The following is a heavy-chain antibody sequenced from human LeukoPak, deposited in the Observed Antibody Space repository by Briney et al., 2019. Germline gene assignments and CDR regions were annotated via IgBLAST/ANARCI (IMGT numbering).Heavy chain of an antibody. D-gene: IGHD1-1*01. CDR1: GFTFNSYA. J-gene: IGHJ4*02. CDR3: AREVHGVNAAFDY. Sequence: GSLRLSCAPSGFTFNSYAMSCVRQAPGTRLEWFSVIYSGGIAVYSDSVKGRFNISRDNSKNTLNLQINSLRGAETAVYYCAREVHGVNAAFDYWGQGTLVTVSS. V-gene: IGHV3-53*01. CDR2: IYSGGIA.